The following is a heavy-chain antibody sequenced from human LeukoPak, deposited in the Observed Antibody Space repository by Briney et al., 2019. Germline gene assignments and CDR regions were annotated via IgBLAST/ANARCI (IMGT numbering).Heavy chain of an antibody. V-gene: IGHV3-21*01. D-gene: IGHD2-21*02. CDR2: ISSSSSYI. CDR3: ARGCGGDCYPPDY. CDR1: GFTFSSYS. Sequence: GGSLRLTCAASGFTFSSYSMNWVRQAQGKGLEWVSSISSSSSYIYYADSVKGRFTISRDNAKNSLYLQMNSLRAEDTAVYYCARGCGGDCYPPDYWGQGTLVTVSS. J-gene: IGHJ4*02.